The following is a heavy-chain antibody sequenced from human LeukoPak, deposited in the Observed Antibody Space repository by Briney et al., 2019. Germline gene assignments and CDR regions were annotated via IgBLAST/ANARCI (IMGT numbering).Heavy chain of an antibody. D-gene: IGHD2-2*02. CDR3: ARVYTGNRWHFDY. CDR1: GFTFSTYW. V-gene: IGHV3-7*03. Sequence: GSLRLSCAASGFTFSTYWMSWVRPAPGKGLEFVANIKRDGSEKYYVDSVKGRFTIFRDDAKSSLYLQMNSLRAEDTAVYFCARVYTGNRWHFDYWGQGTLVTVSS. CDR2: IKRDGSEK. J-gene: IGHJ4*02.